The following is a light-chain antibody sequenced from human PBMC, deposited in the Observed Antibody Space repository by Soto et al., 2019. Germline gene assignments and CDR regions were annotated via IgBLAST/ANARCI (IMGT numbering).Light chain of an antibody. Sequence: QSALTQPASVSGSPGQSITISCTGTSSDVGGYNYVSWYQQHPGKAPKLMIYEVSNRPSGVSNHFSGSKSGNTASLTISGLQAEDVADYYCSSYTSSSTPYVFGTGTKLTVL. J-gene: IGLJ1*01. CDR1: SSDVGGYNY. V-gene: IGLV2-14*01. CDR3: SSYTSSSTPYV. CDR2: EVS.